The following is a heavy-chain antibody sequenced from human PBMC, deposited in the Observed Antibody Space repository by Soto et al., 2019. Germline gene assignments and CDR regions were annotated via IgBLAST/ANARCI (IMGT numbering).Heavy chain of an antibody. D-gene: IGHD6-13*01. J-gene: IGHJ4*02. CDR1: GFTFSSYS. Sequence: EVQLLESGGGLVQPGGSLRLSCAASGFTFSSYSMSWVRQAPGQGLEWVSAVTPGGGATYYADSVKGRFTISRDNSKNTLDLQMNSLSADETALYSCVKPLSVGTFDYWGQGTLVTVSS. CDR3: VKPLSVGTFDY. CDR2: VTPGGGAT. V-gene: IGHV3-23*01.